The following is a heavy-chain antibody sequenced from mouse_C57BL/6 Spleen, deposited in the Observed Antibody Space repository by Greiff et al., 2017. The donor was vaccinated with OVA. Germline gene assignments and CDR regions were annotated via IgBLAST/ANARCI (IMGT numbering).Heavy chain of an antibody. CDR1: GYTFTSYW. CDR3: ARGSQLQGVDD. CDR2: INPSSGYT. V-gene: IGHV1-7*01. D-gene: IGHD3-1*01. Sequence: QVQLKQSGAELAKPGASVKLSCKASGYTFTSYWMHWVKQRPGQGLEWIGYINPSSGYTKYNQKFKDKATLTADKSSSTAYMQLSSLTYEDSAVYYCARGSQLQGVDDWGQGTSVTVSS. J-gene: IGHJ4*01.